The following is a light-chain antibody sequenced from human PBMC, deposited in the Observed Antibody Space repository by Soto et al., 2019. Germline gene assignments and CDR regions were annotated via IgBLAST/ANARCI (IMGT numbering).Light chain of an antibody. V-gene: IGKV3-20*01. Sequence: EVVLPQSPATLSLSPGERSTLSFTASQSVSTYLAWYQQKPGQAPRLLIYGASTRATGIPDRFSGSGSGTDFTLTISRLEPEDFAVYYCQQYGSSPLTFGGGTKVDIK. J-gene: IGKJ4*01. CDR2: GAS. CDR1: QSVSTY. CDR3: QQYGSSPLT.